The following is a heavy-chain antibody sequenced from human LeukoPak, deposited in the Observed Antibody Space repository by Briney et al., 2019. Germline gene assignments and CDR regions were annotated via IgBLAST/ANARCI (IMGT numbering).Heavy chain of an antibody. CDR3: SRIKYGGNSGYHFDY. CDR2: IGDSGSGG. D-gene: IGHD4-23*01. Sequence: GGALRLSCSASGFNFNYFAMSWIRQAPGKRLEGVSTIGDSGSGGSYADSVRGRFTISRDNSKNIVYLQMHSLRVDDSAVHYCSRIKYGGNSGYHFDYWGQGTLVTVSS. CDR1: GFNFNYFA. J-gene: IGHJ4*02. V-gene: IGHV3-23*01.